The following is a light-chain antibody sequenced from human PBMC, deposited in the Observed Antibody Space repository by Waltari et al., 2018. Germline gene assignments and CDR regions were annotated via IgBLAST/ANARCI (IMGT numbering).Light chain of an antibody. Sequence: DFQITQSPSTLSVSVGDRVTITCRASQSISSWLAWYQQKPGKAPKLLIYKASSLESGGPSRFSGSGSGTEFTLTISSLQPDDFATYYCQQYNSYSWTFGQGTKVEIK. V-gene: IGKV1-5*03. CDR1: QSISSW. CDR2: KAS. CDR3: QQYNSYSWT. J-gene: IGKJ1*01.